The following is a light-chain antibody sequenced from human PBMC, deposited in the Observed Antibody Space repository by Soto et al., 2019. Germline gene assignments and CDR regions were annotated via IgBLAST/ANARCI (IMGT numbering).Light chain of an antibody. CDR1: SSDVGGYNY. CDR3: CSFTSSTTWV. V-gene: IGLV2-14*03. CDR2: DVS. J-gene: IGLJ3*02. Sequence: QSALTQPASVSGSPGQSITISCTGTSSDVGGYNYVSWYQHHPGKAPKLMIYDVSNRPSGLSNRFSGSKSGNTASLTISGLQAEDEADYYCCSFTSSTTWVFGGGTKVTVL.